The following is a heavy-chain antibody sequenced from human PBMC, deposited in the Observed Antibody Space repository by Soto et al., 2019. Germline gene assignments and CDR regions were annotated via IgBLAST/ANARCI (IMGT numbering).Heavy chain of an antibody. D-gene: IGHD1-1*01. CDR2: ISSSSSYT. J-gene: IGHJ4*02. CDR1: GFTFSDYY. V-gene: IGHV3-11*06. CDR3: ARDRRELNDFDY. Sequence: PGGSLRLSCAASGFTFSDYYMSWIRQAPGKGLEWVSYISSSSSYTNYADSVKGRFTISRDNAKNSLYLQMNSLRAEDTAAYYCARDRRELNDFDYWGQGTLVTVSS.